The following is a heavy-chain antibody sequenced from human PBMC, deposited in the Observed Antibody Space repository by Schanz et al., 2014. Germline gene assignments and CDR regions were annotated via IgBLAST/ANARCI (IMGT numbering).Heavy chain of an antibody. CDR2: ISAYNGNT. CDR1: GYTFTSYG. CDR3: ASSGAGYSSSWDFDY. D-gene: IGHD6-13*01. V-gene: IGHV1-18*01. Sequence: QVQLVQSGAEVKKPGASVKVSCKASGYTFTSYGINWVRQAPGQGLEWMGWISAYNGNTNYAQKLQGRVTMTRDTSTSTVYMELSSLRSEDTAVYYCASSGAGYSSSWDFDYWGQGTLXTVSS. J-gene: IGHJ4*02.